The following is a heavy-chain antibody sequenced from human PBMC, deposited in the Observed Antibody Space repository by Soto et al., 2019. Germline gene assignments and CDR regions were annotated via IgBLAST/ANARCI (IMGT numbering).Heavy chain of an antibody. CDR3: ARPGGGWFTYYMDV. CDR2: ISSSSTI. V-gene: IGHV3-48*01. J-gene: IGHJ6*03. Sequence: GGSLRLSCAASGFTFSSYSMNWVRQAPGKGLEWVSYISSSSTIYYADPVKGRFTISRDNAKNSLYLQMNSLRAEDTAVYYCARPGGGWFTYYMDVWGKGTTVTSP. CDR1: GFTFSSYS. D-gene: IGHD6-19*01.